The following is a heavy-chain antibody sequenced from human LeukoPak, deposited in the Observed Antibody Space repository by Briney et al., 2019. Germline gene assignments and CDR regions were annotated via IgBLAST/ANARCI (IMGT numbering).Heavy chain of an antibody. D-gene: IGHD2-8*01. CDR1: GGSICSYY. J-gene: IGHJ4*02. Sequence: SETLSLTCTVSGGSICSYYWSWIRQPPGKGVEWSGYIYTSGSTNYNLSLKSRVTISVDTSKNQYSLKLSYVTAADTAVYYCARQYSYCTSGVCPFDYWGQGTLVTVSS. CDR3: ARQYSYCTSGVCPFDY. V-gene: IGHV4-4*09. CDR2: IYTSGST.